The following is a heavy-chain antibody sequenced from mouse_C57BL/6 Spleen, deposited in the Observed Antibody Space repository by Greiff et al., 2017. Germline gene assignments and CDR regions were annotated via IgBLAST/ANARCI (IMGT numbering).Heavy chain of an antibody. CDR2: INPNNGGT. J-gene: IGHJ4*01. CDR3: AREAYYSNYDAMDY. D-gene: IGHD2-5*01. CDR1: GYTFTDYY. V-gene: IGHV1-26*01. Sequence: EVKLQESGPELVKPGASVKISCKASGYTFTDYYMNWVKQSHGKSLEWIGDINPNNGGTSYNQKFKGKATLTVNKSSSTAYMELRSLTSEDSAVYYCAREAYYSNYDAMDYWGQGTSVTVSS.